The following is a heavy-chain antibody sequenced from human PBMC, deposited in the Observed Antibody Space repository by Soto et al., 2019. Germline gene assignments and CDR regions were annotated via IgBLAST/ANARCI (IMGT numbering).Heavy chain of an antibody. Sequence: QVQLQQSGPGLVKPSQPLSLTCSISGDSVSSSTAWNWIRQSPSRGLEWLGRTYYRSKWYNDYAVSMKRRIRINTDTSKNQFSLQLNSVTPDDTAVYYCARDLGRTYGMDVGGQGTTVIVSS. D-gene: IGHD7-27*01. J-gene: IGHJ6*02. V-gene: IGHV6-1*01. CDR3: ARDLGRTYGMDV. CDR2: TYYRSKWYN. CDR1: GDSVSSSTA.